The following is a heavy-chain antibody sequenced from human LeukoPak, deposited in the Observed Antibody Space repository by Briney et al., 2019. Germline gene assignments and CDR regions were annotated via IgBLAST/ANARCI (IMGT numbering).Heavy chain of an antibody. Sequence: SETLSLTCAVYGGSFSGYYWSWIRQPPGKGLEWIGEINHSGSTNYNPSLKSRVTISVDTSKNQSSLKLSSVTAADTAVYYCARGLGYGSVYYYYGMDVWGQGTTVTASS. D-gene: IGHD3-10*01. CDR1: GGSFSGYY. J-gene: IGHJ6*02. CDR3: ARGLGYGSVYYYYGMDV. V-gene: IGHV4-34*01. CDR2: INHSGST.